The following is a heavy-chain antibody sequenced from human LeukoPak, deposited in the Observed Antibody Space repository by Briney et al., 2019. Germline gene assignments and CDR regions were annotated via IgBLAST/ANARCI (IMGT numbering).Heavy chain of an antibody. CDR1: GFTFSTYA. V-gene: IGHV3-23*01. J-gene: IGHJ4*02. CDR3: AKAKGECGYHANDY. Sequence: PGGSLRLYCAASGFTFSTYARSWVRQAPGKGLEWVSGISGSGGSTYYADSVKGRFTISRDNSKNTLYLQMNSLRAEDTALYYCAKAKGECGYHANDYWCQGSLVTVSS. CDR2: ISGSGGST. D-gene: IGHD5-12*01.